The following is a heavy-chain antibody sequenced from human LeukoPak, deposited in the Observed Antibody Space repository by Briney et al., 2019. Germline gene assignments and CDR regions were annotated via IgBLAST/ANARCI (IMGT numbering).Heavy chain of an antibody. CDR3: AKGGARPTGYYYYMDV. CDR1: GFTFSSYA. Sequence: GGSLRLSCAASGFTFSSYAMHWVRQAPGKGLEYVSSISSNGGSTYYANSVKGRFTISRDNFKNTLYLQMNSLRAEDTAVYYCAKGGARPTGYYYYMDVWGKGTTVTVSS. V-gene: IGHV3-64*01. J-gene: IGHJ6*03. CDR2: ISSNGGST.